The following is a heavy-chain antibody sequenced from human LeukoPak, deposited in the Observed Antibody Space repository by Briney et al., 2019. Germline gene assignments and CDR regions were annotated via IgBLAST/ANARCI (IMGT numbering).Heavy chain of an antibody. Sequence: ASVKVSCKASGYTFTSYGISWVRQAPGQGLEWMGWISAYNGNTNYAQKLQGRVTMTRDTSTSTVYMELSSLRSEDTAVYYCARDSVYYDILPGLRFDPWGQGTLVTVSS. D-gene: IGHD3-9*01. CDR1: GYTFTSYG. CDR3: ARDSVYYDILPGLRFDP. V-gene: IGHV1-18*01. J-gene: IGHJ5*02. CDR2: ISAYNGNT.